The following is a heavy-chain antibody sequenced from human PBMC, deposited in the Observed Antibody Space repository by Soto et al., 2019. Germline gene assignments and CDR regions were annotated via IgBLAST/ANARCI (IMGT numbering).Heavy chain of an antibody. CDR1: GFTFSSYG. D-gene: IGHD6-19*01. CDR3: ARDYSSGWCPCYYYYYMDV. V-gene: IGHV3-33*01. Sequence: QVQLVESGGGVVQPGRSLRLSCAASGFTFSSYGMHWVRQAPGKGLEWVAVIWYDGSNKYYADSVKSRFTISRDNSKITLYLQMNSLRAEDTAVYYCARDYSSGWCPCYYYYYMDVWGKGTTVTVSS. CDR2: IWYDGSNK. J-gene: IGHJ6*03.